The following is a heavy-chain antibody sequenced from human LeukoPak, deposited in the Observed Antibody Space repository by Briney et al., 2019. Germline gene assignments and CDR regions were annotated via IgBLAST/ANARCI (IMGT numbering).Heavy chain of an antibody. Sequence: GGSLRLSCAASGFTFSSYSMNWVRQAPGKGLEWVSSISSSSSYIYYADSVKGRFTISRDNAKNSLYLQMNSLRAEGTAVYYCATAIITIFGVASPDYWGQGTLVTVSS. D-gene: IGHD3-3*01. CDR3: ATAIITIFGVASPDY. V-gene: IGHV3-21*01. J-gene: IGHJ4*02. CDR1: GFTFSSYS. CDR2: ISSSSSYI.